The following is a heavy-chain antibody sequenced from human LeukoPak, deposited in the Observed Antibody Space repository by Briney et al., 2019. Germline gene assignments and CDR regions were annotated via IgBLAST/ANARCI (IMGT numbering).Heavy chain of an antibody. V-gene: IGHV3-53*01. CDR3: ARGSEITMIVGDY. CDR2: IYSGGST. J-gene: IGHJ4*02. D-gene: IGHD3-22*01. CDR1: GFTVSSNY. Sequence: GGSLRLSCAASGFTVSSNYMSWVRQAPGKWLEWVSVIYSGGSTYYADSVKGRFTISRDNSKNTLYLQMNSLRAEDTAVYYCARGSEITMIVGDYWGQGTLVTVSS.